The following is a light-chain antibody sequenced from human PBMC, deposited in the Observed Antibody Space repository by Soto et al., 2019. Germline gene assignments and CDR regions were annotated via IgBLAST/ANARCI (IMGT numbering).Light chain of an antibody. V-gene: IGKV1-27*01. CDR3: QRYHSALLT. CDR1: QDIRNY. J-gene: IGKJ3*01. Sequence: DIQMTQSPSSLSASVGDRVTMTCRASQDIRNYVAWYQQKPGEAPKLLIYAASTLQSGVPARFSGGGFGTDFTLTISSLRPEDVATYYCQRYHSALLTFGPGTKVALK. CDR2: AAS.